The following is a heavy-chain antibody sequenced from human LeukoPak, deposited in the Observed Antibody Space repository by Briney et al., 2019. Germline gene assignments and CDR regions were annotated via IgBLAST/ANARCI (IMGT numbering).Heavy chain of an antibody. CDR3: ARDQTELGPTTVDH. CDR1: GFSFSPYW. D-gene: IGHD1-14*01. V-gene: IGHV3-74*03. CDR2: ISSDGSET. J-gene: IGHJ4*02. Sequence: GGSLRLSCVGSGFSFSPYWMHWVRQDPVKGLVWVARISSDGSETKYADSVKGRFTISRDNAKNTLYLQMNSLRAEATALYYCARDQTELGPTTVDHWGQGTQVTVSS.